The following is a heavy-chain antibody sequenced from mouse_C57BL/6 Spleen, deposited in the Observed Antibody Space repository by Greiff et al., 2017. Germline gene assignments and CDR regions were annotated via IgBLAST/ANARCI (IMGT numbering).Heavy chain of an antibody. V-gene: IGHV1-7*01. J-gene: IGHJ2*01. CDR1: GYTFTSYW. Sequence: QVQLKESGAELAKPGASVKLSCKASGYTFTSYWMHWVKQRPGQGLEWIGYINPSSGYTKYNQKFKDKATLTADKSSITAYMQLSSLTSEDSAVYYCARTDFDYWGQGTTLTVSS. CDR3: ARTDFDY. CDR2: INPSSGYT.